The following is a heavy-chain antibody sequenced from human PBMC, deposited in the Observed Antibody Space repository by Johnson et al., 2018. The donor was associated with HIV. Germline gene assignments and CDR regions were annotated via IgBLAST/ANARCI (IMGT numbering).Heavy chain of an antibody. D-gene: IGHD2-15*01. CDR3: ARSKDCSVGTCPDAFDI. V-gene: IGHV3-7*02. CDR2: IQQDGSDT. J-gene: IGHJ3*02. Sequence: VQLVESGGGLVQPGGSLRLSCAASGFTFSNYWMTWVRQAPGKGLEWVANIQQDGSDTYYVDSVKGRFTISRDNAKNSLYLQMNSLRAEDTAVYYCARSKDCSVGTCPDAFDIWGQGTLVMVSS. CDR1: GFTFSNYW.